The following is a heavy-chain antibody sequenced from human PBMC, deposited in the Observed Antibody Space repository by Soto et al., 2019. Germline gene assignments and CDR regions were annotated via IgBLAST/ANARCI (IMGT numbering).Heavy chain of an antibody. V-gene: IGHV3-23*05. CDR1: GFKFSNYA. CDR2: ITSSGNGT. Sequence: AGGSLRLSCAASGFKFSNYAMSWVRQAPGKGPEWVSFITSSGNGTYYADSVKGRFTISRDNSKNTLYVQMNNLRAEDTAKYYCAKRFFGSGSPPGAFDVWGPGTMVTVSS. J-gene: IGHJ3*01. CDR3: AKRFFGSGSPPGAFDV. D-gene: IGHD3-10*01.